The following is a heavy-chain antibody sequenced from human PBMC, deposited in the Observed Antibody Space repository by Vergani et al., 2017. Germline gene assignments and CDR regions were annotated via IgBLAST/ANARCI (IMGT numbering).Heavy chain of an antibody. CDR3: ATNIAVAGLDAFDI. CDR1: GYTFSNYY. V-gene: IGHV1-46*01. Sequence: QVQVVQSGAEVKKSGASVKVSCKTSGYTFSNYYMHWVRQAPGQGLEWMGIINPSGGHTNYAQKFQGRVTMTRDTSTSTVYMELSSLRSEDTAIYYCATNIAVAGLDAFDIWGQGTMVTVSS. CDR2: INPSGGHT. J-gene: IGHJ3*02. D-gene: IGHD6-19*01.